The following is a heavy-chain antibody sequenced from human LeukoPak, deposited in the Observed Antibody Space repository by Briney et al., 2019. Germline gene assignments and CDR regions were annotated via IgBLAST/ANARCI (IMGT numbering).Heavy chain of an antibody. Sequence: PGGSLRLSCAASGFTFSSYALNWVRQAPGKGLEWVSAVSGSGVTTYYADSVKGRFTISRDNSKDTLYLQMNSLRAEDTAVYYCAKDRGPFDYRGQGTLVTVSS. D-gene: IGHD3/OR15-3a*01. J-gene: IGHJ4*02. CDR3: AKDRGPFDY. CDR1: GFTFSSYA. V-gene: IGHV3-23*01. CDR2: VSGSGVTT.